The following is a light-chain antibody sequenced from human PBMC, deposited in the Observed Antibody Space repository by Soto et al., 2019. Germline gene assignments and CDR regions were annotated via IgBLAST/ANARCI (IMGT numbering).Light chain of an antibody. Sequence: QSALTQPASVSGSPGQSITVSCTGTSSDIGTYNYVSWYQQHPGKAPKVIIYEVNNRPSGVSNRFSGSKSGNTASLTISGLQAEDEADYYCASFTTSSTRVFGTGTKVTVL. V-gene: IGLV2-14*01. J-gene: IGLJ1*01. CDR2: EVN. CDR1: SSDIGTYNY. CDR3: ASFTTSSTRV.